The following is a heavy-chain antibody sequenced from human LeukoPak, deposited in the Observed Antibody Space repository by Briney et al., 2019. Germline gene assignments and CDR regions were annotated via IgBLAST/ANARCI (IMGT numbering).Heavy chain of an antibody. Sequence: GGSLRLSCAASGFTLSSYAMSWVRQAPGQGLEWVSTISGGGGKTYYADSVRGRFTIARDNSKNTLFLQMNSLRAEDTALYYCAKDRIDIGITAARPELDYWGQGTLVSVSS. J-gene: IGHJ4*02. V-gene: IGHV3-23*01. CDR3: AKDRIDIGITAARPELDY. D-gene: IGHD6-13*01. CDR2: ISGGGGKT. CDR1: GFTLSSYA.